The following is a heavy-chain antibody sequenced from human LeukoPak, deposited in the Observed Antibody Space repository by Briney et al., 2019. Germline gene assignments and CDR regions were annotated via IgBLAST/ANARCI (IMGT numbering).Heavy chain of an antibody. CDR2: ISYDGSFQ. J-gene: IGHJ4*02. V-gene: IGHV3-30-3*01. D-gene: IGHD1-26*01. CDR1: GFTFSSHA. CDR3: VGEVGSRQMNS. Sequence: GGSLRLSCSVSGFTFSSHAMHWVRQAPGKGLECVAYISYDGSFQYHADSVKGRFTISRDNSKDMLYLQMNSLRVDDSATYYCVGEVGSRQMNSWGQGTLVTVSS.